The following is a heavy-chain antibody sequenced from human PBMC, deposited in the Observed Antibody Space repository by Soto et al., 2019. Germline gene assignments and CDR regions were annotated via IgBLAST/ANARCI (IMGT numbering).Heavy chain of an antibody. V-gene: IGHV3-7*01. Sequence: GGSLRLSCAASGFTFSSYWMSWVRQAPGKGLEWVANIKQDGSEKYYVDSVKGRFTISRDNAKNSLYLQMNSLRAEDTAVYYYARDSIYYYYYYMDVWGKGTTVTVS. CDR2: IKQDGSEK. J-gene: IGHJ6*03. CDR3: ARDSIYYYYYYMDV. CDR1: GFTFSSYW.